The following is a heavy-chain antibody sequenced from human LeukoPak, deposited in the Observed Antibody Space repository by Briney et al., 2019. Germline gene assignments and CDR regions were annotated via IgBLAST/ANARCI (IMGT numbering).Heavy chain of an antibody. D-gene: IGHD1-26*01. J-gene: IGHJ3*02. CDR1: GGSISSGSYY. CDR2: IYTSGST. CDR3: ARDRVVGAINAFDI. V-gene: IGHV4-61*02. Sequence: PSETLSLTCTVSGGSISSGSYYWSWIRQPAGKGLEWIGRIYTSGSTNYNPSLKSRVTISVDTSKNQFSLKLSSVTAADTAVYYCARDRVVGAINAFDIWGQGTMVTVSS.